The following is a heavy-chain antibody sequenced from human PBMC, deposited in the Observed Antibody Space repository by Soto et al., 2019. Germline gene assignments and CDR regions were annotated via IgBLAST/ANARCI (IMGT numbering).Heavy chain of an antibody. CDR1: GGSISTSQW. CDR3: ASKTYESKGTFDY. V-gene: IGHV4-4*02. CDR2: KYHSGSS. J-gene: IGHJ4*02. D-gene: IGHD3-22*01. Sequence: QVQLWESGPGLVKPSETLSLTCTVSGGSISTSQWWSWLRQPPGKGLEWIGEKYHSGSSNYNTSLKSRVTISVDKSKNQFSLKLTSVAAADTAVYYCASKTYESKGTFDYWGQGTLVTVSS.